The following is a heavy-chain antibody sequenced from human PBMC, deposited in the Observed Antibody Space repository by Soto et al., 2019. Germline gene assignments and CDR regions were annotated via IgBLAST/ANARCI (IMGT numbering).Heavy chain of an antibody. V-gene: IGHV4-34*01. CDR2: INHSGST. D-gene: IGHD2-15*01. CDR3: AGGLTGGGSCYTR. CDR1: GGSFSGYY. Sequence: QVQLQQWGAGLLKPSETLSLTCAVYGGSFSGYYWSWIRQPPGKGLEWIGEINHSGSTNYNPSLKSRVTISVDTSKNQFSLKLSSVTAADTAVYYCAGGLTGGGSCYTRWGQGTLVTVSS. J-gene: IGHJ4*02.